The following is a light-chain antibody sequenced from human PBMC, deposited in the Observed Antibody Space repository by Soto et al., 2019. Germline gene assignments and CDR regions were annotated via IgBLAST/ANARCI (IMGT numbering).Light chain of an antibody. V-gene: IGKV3-15*01. Sequence: EIVITQSPSTLSVSPGERAPLSCMASQIVSSNLAWYQQKPAQSPRLLIYCASTRATGTQARLSGSGSGKEFNLTIRSLQPDDFETYYCHNYNNYSTFGPGTQVEI. CDR1: QIVSSN. CDR3: HNYNNYST. J-gene: IGKJ1*01. CDR2: CAS.